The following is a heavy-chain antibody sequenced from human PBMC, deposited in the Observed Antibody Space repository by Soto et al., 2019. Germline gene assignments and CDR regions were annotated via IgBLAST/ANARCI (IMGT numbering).Heavy chain of an antibody. V-gene: IGHV3-48*02. J-gene: IGHJ1*01. Sequence: GGSLRLSCAASGFTFSSYSMNWVRQAPGKGLEWVSYISSSSSTIYYADSVKGRFTISRDNAKNSLYLQMNSLRDEDTAVYYCARDIGFWSGYYSEYFQHWGQGTLVTVSS. CDR3: ARDIGFWSGYYSEYFQH. CDR1: GFTFSSYS. CDR2: ISSSSSTI. D-gene: IGHD3-3*01.